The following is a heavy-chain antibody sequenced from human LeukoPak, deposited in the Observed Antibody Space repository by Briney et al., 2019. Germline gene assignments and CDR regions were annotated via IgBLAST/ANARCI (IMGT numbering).Heavy chain of an antibody. CDR3: ARASALGTVTPYYGMDV. J-gene: IGHJ6*02. V-gene: IGHV3-53*01. D-gene: IGHD4-17*01. CDR2: YYRGGST. Sequence: GGSLRLSCAASGFTVSSIYMTWVRQAQGKGLDWFPVYYRGGSTNYADSVKGRFTISRDNYKNTLYLQMNSLRAEDTAVYYCARASALGTVTPYYGMDVWGQGTTVTVSS. CDR1: GFTVSSIY.